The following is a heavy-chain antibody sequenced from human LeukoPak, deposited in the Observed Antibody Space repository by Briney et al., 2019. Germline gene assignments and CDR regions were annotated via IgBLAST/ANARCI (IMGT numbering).Heavy chain of an antibody. CDR3: ARDHNFRMIAVAGFDY. J-gene: IGHJ4*02. D-gene: IGHD6-19*01. V-gene: IGHV6-1*01. Sequence: SQTLSLTCAISGDSVSSNSAAWNWIRQSPSRGLEWLGRTYYRSKWYNDYAVSVKSRITINPDTSKNQFSLQLNSVTPEGTAVYYCARDHNFRMIAVAGFDYWGQGTLVTVSS. CDR1: GDSVSSNSAA. CDR2: TYYRSKWYN.